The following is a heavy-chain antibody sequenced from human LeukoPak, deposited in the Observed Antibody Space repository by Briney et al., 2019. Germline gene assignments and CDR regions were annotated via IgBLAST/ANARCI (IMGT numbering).Heavy chain of an antibody. CDR3: AKDRWATQTTYDAFDI. V-gene: IGHV3-30*02. Sequence: GGSLGLSCAASGFTFSIYGMHWVRQAPGKGGEWVAFIRHDESNDYYADSVKGRFPISRDTSNNTLYLQLNSLRAEDTAVYYWAKDRWATQTTYDAFDIWGQGTMVTVSS. J-gene: IGHJ3*02. CDR2: IRHDESND. D-gene: IGHD1-1*01. CDR1: GFTFSIYG.